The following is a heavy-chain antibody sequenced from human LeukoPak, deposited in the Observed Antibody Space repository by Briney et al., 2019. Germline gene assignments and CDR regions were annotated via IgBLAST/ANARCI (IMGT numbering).Heavy chain of an antibody. D-gene: IGHD3-9*01. Sequence: PSETLSLTCAVYGGSFSGYYWSWIRQPPGKGLEWIGEINHSGSTNYNPSLKSRVTISVDTSKNQFSLKLSSVTAADTAVYHCARGVLRYFDWYPLGFDYWGQGTLVTVSS. CDR1: GGSFSGYY. J-gene: IGHJ4*02. CDR2: INHSGST. CDR3: ARGVLRYFDWYPLGFDY. V-gene: IGHV4-34*01.